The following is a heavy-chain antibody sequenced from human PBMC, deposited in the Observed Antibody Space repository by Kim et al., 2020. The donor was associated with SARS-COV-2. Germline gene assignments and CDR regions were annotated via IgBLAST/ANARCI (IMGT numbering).Heavy chain of an antibody. CDR1: GITFSSYA. CDR2: ISSNGGST. V-gene: IGHV3-64D*09. Sequence: GGSLRLSCSASGITFSSYAMHWVRQAPGKGLEYVSAISSNGGSTYYADSVKGRFTISRDNSKNTLYLQMSSLRAEDTAVYYCVKDRIVVAPDENAFDIWGQGTMVTVSS. CDR3: VKDRIVVAPDENAFDI. J-gene: IGHJ3*02. D-gene: IGHD2-21*01.